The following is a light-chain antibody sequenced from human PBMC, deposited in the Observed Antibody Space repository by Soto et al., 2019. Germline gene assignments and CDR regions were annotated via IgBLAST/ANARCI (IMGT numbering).Light chain of an antibody. J-gene: IGKJ1*01. Sequence: DIVLTQSPGTLSLSPGKRATLSCRASQSVSSSYLAWYQPKPGQAPRLLIYVASSWATGIPDRFSGSGSGTDYSLTISRLEHEGFELYYCQQYGSSAWAFGQGIKVESK. CDR1: QSVSSSY. CDR3: QQYGSSAWA. CDR2: VAS. V-gene: IGKV3-20*01.